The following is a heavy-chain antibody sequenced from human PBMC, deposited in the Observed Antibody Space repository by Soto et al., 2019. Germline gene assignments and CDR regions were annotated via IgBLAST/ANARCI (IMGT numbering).Heavy chain of an antibody. CDR3: ARVDFWSGFWGLDS. D-gene: IGHD3-3*01. CDR1: GFTFSWHW. CDR2: IKEDGSEK. J-gene: IGHJ4*02. V-gene: IGHV3-7*01. Sequence: EVQLVESGGGLVQPGGSLRLSCAASGFTFSWHWMSWVRQAPGKGLEWVTNIKEDGSEKYYADSVKGRFTDSRDNAENSLSLELRSLGAEDTAFYYCARVDFWSGFWGLDSWGQGTLVTVSS.